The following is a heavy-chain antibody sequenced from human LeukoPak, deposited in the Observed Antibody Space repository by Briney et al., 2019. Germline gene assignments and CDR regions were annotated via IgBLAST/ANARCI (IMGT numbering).Heavy chain of an antibody. J-gene: IGHJ5*02. V-gene: IGHV1-46*01. Sequence: ASVKVSCKASGYTFTSYYMHWVRQAPGQGLEWMGIINPSGGSTSYAQKFQGRVTMTRDTSTSTVYMELSSLRSEDTAVYYCAKDGPTASTYYDFWSGYYRGNWFDPWGQGTLVTVSS. CDR2: INPSGGST. D-gene: IGHD3-3*01. CDR3: AKDGPTASTYYDFWSGYYRGNWFDP. CDR1: GYTFTSYY.